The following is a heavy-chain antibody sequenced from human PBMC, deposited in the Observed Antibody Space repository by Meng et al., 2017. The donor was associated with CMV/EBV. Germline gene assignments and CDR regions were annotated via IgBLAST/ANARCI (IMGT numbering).Heavy chain of an antibody. Sequence: SETLSLTCTVSGGSVSSGSYYWIWIRQPPGKGLEWIGYIYYSGSTNYNPSLKSRVTISVDTSKNQFSLKLSSVTAADTDVYYCARDRMVRGVISNYNWFDPWGQGTLVTVSS. J-gene: IGHJ5*02. CDR3: ARDRMVRGVISNYNWFDP. D-gene: IGHD3-10*01. V-gene: IGHV4-61*01. CDR2: IYYSGST. CDR1: GGSVSSGSYY.